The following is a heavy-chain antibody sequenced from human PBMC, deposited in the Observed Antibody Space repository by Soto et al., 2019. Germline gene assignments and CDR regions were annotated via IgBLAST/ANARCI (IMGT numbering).Heavy chain of an antibody. CDR2: IWYDGSYK. CDR3: ARDVLPRPTDWFYRNWFDP. CDR1: GFTFSSYG. V-gene: IGHV3-33*01. D-gene: IGHD3-9*01. Sequence: GGSLRLSCAASGFTFSSYGMHWVRQAPGKGLEWVAVIWYDGSYKYYADSVKGRFTISRENAKNSLYLQMNSLRAGDTAVYYCARDVLPRPTDWFYRNWFDPWGQGTLVTVSS. J-gene: IGHJ5*02.